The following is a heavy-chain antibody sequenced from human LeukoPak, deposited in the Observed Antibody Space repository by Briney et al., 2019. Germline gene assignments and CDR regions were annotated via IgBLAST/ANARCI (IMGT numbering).Heavy chain of an antibody. Sequence: ASVKVSCKASGGTFTSYAMHWVRQAPGQRLEWMGWINAGNGNTKYSQKFQGRVTITRDTSASTAYMELSSLRSEDTAVYYCARGGRSLAAAGTMPTDYWGQGTLVTVSS. V-gene: IGHV1-3*01. J-gene: IGHJ4*02. CDR2: INAGNGNT. CDR1: GGTFTSYA. D-gene: IGHD6-13*01. CDR3: ARGGRSLAAAGTMPTDY.